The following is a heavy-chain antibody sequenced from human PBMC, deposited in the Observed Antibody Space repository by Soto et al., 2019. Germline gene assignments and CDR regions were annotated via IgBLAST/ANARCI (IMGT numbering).Heavy chain of an antibody. CDR1: GFTFSSYS. CDR3: AGSSGYQYYYYGMDV. D-gene: IGHD3-22*01. CDR2: ISSSSSTI. J-gene: IGHJ6*02. V-gene: IGHV3-48*02. Sequence: EVQLVESGGGLVQPGGSLRLSCAASGFTFSSYSMNWVRQAPGKGLEWVSYISSSSSTIYYADSVKGRFTISRDNAKNSLYLQMNSLRDEDTAVYYCAGSSGYQYYYYGMDVWGQGTTVTLSS.